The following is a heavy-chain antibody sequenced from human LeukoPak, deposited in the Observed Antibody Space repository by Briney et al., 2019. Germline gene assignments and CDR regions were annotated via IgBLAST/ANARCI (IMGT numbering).Heavy chain of an antibody. V-gene: IGHV3-11*04. CDR1: GFTFSDYY. Sequence: GGSLRLSCAASGFTFSDYYMSWIRQAPGKGLGWVSYISSSGSTIYYADSVKGRFTISRDNAKNSLYLQMNSLRAEDTAVYYCARAYYDFWSGNQGAFDIWGQGTMATVSS. CDR3: ARAYYDFWSGNQGAFDI. J-gene: IGHJ3*02. CDR2: ISSSGSTI. D-gene: IGHD3-3*01.